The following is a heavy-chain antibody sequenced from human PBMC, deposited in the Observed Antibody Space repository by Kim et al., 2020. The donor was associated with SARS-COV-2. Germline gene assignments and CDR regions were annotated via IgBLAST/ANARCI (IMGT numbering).Heavy chain of an antibody. V-gene: IGHV3-30-3*01. J-gene: IGHJ5*02. CDR2: ISYDGSNK. CDR1: GFTFSSYA. Sequence: GGSLRLSCAASGFTFSSYAMHWVRQVPGKGLEWVAVISYDGSNKYYVDSVKGRFTISRDNSKNTLYLQMNSLRAEDTAVYYCARDPEYYDFWSGYYIGQGRFDPWGQGTLVTVSS. CDR3: ARDPEYYDFWSGYYIGQGRFDP. D-gene: IGHD3-3*01.